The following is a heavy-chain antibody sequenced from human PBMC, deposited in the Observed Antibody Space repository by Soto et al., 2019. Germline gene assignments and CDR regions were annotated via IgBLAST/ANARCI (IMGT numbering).Heavy chain of an antibody. CDR3: AKDRDYPRDYFHY. CDR1: VFEHGIEG. CDR2: VSPNGQGI. Sequence: GGSQILRYEASVFEHGIEGISGVRQSPGKGLEWVSAVSPNGQGIYYADSVRGRFTISRDFSKNTVFLHMDSLRAEDTAVDYCAKDRDYPRDYFHYWGQGSLVTVSS. D-gene: IGHD3-10*01. V-gene: IGHV3-23*01. J-gene: IGHJ4*02.